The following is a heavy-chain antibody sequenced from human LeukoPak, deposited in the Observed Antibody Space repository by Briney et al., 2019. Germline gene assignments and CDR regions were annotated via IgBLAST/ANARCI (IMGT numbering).Heavy chain of an antibody. J-gene: IGHJ2*01. D-gene: IGHD3-16*01. CDR2: AYYSGTT. CDR1: GGYIGKFY. V-gene: IGHV4-59*01. Sequence: SETLSLTCSVSGGYIGKFYWSWIRQSPGMGLEWIGYAYYSGTTRYNRSLRGRVSMSADDSRNLFSLRLRSVTAADTAVYYCARSDYYGLGSYNWFFDLWGRGTLVTVSS. CDR3: ARSDYYGLGSYNWFFDL.